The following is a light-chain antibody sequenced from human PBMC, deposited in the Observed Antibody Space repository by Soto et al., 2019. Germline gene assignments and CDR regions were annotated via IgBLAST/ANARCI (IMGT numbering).Light chain of an antibody. CDR3: QHYYNWPLT. CDR2: GAS. CDR1: ESVNRN. J-gene: IGKJ4*01. Sequence: EIVMTQSPATLSVSPGGRATLSCRASESVNRNLAWYQQRPGQSPRLLLYGASTRATGTPARFSGSGSGTEFTLTITSLQSDDFALYFCQHYYNWPLTFGGGTKVEIK. V-gene: IGKV3-15*01.